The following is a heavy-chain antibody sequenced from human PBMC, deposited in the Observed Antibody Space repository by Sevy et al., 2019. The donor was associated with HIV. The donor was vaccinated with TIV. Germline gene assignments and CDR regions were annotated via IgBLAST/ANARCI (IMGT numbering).Heavy chain of an antibody. D-gene: IGHD3-16*01. V-gene: IGHV3-9*01. J-gene: IGHJ4*02. CDR2: INWNSGTS. CDR1: GFTFDDYA. Sequence: SLKISCVSSGFTFDDYAMHWVRQAPGKGLEWVSSINWNSGTSRYAASVKGRFTISRENAKNSLYLQMDSLRVEDSALYHCAKGSSVEWGDYFDFWGQGTLVTVSS. CDR3: AKGSSVEWGDYFDF.